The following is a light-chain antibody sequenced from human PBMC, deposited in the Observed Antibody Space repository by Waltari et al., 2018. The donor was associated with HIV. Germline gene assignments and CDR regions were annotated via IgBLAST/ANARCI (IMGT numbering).Light chain of an antibody. CDR1: SSDVGGYTY. CDR2: DVS. CDR3: SSYTSSSTYV. J-gene: IGLJ1*01. Sequence: QSALTQPASVSGSPGQSITISCTGTSSDVGGYTYVSWYQQHPGKAPKPMIYDVSNRPSGVSNRFSGSKSGNTASLTISGLQAEDEADYYCSSYTSSSTYVFGTGTQVTVL. V-gene: IGLV2-14*03.